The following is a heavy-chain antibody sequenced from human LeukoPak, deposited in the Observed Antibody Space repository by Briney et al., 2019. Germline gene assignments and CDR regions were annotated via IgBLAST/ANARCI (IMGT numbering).Heavy chain of an antibody. CDR3: ANSGWYSYFQH. CDR2: ISGNGDT. D-gene: IGHD6-19*01. Sequence: GGSLRLSCATSQFNFNIFGMTWVRQAPGKGLEWVSSISGNGDTQYADSVQGRFAISRDDSKNTLYPQMNSLRAEDTAVYYCANSGWYSYFQHWGQGTLVTVSS. V-gene: IGHV3-23*01. J-gene: IGHJ1*01. CDR1: QFNFNIFG.